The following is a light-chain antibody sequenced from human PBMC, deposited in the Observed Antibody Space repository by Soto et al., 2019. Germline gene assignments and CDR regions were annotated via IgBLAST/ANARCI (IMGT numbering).Light chain of an antibody. CDR1: SSDVGGYNY. V-gene: IGLV2-11*01. Sequence: SALTQPRSVSGSPGQSVTISCTGNSSDVGGYNYVSWYQQHPGKAPKLMIYDVSKRPSGVPDRFSGSKSGNTASLTISGLQAEDEADYYCCSYAGSYTFEVFGGGTKLTVL. CDR3: CSYAGSYTFEV. CDR2: DVS. J-gene: IGLJ3*02.